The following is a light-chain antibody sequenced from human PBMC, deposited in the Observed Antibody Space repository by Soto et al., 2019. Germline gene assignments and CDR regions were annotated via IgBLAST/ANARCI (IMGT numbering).Light chain of an antibody. CDR1: QSVSSW. V-gene: IGKV1-5*03. J-gene: IGKJ1*01. CDR2: KAS. Sequence: DIQMTQSPSTLSASVGDRVTISYRASQSVSSWLAWYQQKPGKAPKLLIYKASTLESGVPSRFSGSGSGTEFTLTIGSLQPDDFATYYCQQYDSSSATFGQGTKVEIK. CDR3: QQYDSSSAT.